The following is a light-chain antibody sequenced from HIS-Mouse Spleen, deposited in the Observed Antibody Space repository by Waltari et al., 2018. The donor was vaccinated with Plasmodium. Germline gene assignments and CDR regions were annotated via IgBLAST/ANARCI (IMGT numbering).Light chain of an antibody. CDR2: DVS. J-gene: IGLJ3*02. CDR1: SRDVGGYNY. V-gene: IGLV2-11*01. CDR3: CSYAGSYTWV. Sequence: QSALTQPRSVSGSPRQSVTLPCPRTSRDVGGYNYFPWYQQHPGKAPKLMIDDVSKRPSGVPDRFSGSKSGNTASLTISGLQAEDEADYYCCSYAGSYTWVFGGGTKLTVL.